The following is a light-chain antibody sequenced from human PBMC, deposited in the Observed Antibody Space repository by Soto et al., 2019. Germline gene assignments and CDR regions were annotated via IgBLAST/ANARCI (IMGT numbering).Light chain of an antibody. J-gene: IGKJ2*01. CDR1: QSVSSN. CDR3: QHYNNWPPYT. V-gene: IGKV3-15*01. Sequence: ETVMTQSPATLSVSPGERATLSCRASQSVSSNLAWYQQIPGQAPRLLIYGASTRATGIPARFSGSGSGTEFTLTISSLQSEDFAVYYCQHYNNWPPYTFGQGTKLEIK. CDR2: GAS.